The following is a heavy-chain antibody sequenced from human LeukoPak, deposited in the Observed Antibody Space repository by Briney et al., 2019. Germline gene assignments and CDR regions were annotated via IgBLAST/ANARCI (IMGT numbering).Heavy chain of an antibody. J-gene: IGHJ4*02. CDR2: INHSGST. D-gene: IGHD3-22*01. CDR3: ARGPTYYYDSSGYYD. Sequence: SETLSLTCAVYGGSFSGYYWSWIRQPPGKRLEWIGEINHSGSTNYNPSLKSRVTISVDTSKNQFSLKLSSVTAADTAVYYCARGPTYYYDSSGYYDWGQGTLVTVSS. CDR1: GGSFSGYY. V-gene: IGHV4-34*01.